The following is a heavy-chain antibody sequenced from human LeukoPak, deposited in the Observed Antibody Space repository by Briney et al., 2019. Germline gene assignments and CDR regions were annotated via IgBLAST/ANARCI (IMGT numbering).Heavy chain of an antibody. V-gene: IGHV4-34*01. Sequence: SETLSLTCAVFGGSFSGQCWSWIRQPPGKGLEWIGEINHRGSTTYNPSLKSRVTISVDTSKSQFSLKVRSLTAADTAVYYCASLGYYYDSSSDYWGQGTLVTVSS. CDR2: INHRGST. CDR3: ASLGYYYDSSSDY. J-gene: IGHJ4*02. D-gene: IGHD3-22*01. CDR1: GGSFSGQC.